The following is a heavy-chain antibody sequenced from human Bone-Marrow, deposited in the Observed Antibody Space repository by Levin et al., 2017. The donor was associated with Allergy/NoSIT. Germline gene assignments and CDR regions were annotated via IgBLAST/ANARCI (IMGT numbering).Heavy chain of an antibody. CDR2: INPNSGGT. CDR1: GYTFTGYY. V-gene: IGHV1-2*02. CDR3: AREMGEGIVVVVAATRGANYYGMDV. J-gene: IGHJ6*02. D-gene: IGHD2-15*01. Sequence: ASVKVSCKASGYTFTGYYMHWVRQAPGQGLEWMGWINPNSGGTNYAQKFQGRVTMTRDTSISTAYMELSRLRSDDTAVYYCAREMGEGIVVVVAATRGANYYGMDVWGQGTTVTVSS.